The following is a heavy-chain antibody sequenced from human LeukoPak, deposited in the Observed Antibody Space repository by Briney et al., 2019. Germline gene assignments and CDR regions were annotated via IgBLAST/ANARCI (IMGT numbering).Heavy chain of an antibody. D-gene: IGHD5-24*01. CDR3: ARYRDGSNDHGSFDI. CDR2: INHSGST. V-gene: IGHV4-34*01. J-gene: IGHJ3*02. Sequence: SETLSLTCTVSGDSFRSFYWSWIRQPPGKGLEWIGEINHSGSTNYNPSLKSRVTISVDTSKNQFSLKLSSVTAADTAVYYCARYRDGSNDHGSFDIWGQGTMVTVSS. CDR1: GDSFRSFY.